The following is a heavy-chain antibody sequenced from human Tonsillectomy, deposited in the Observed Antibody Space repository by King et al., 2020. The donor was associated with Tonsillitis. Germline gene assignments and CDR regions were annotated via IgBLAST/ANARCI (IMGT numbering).Heavy chain of an antibody. D-gene: IGHD3-22*01. CDR1: GYTFTSYD. Sequence: QLVQSGAEVKKPGASVKVSCKASGYTFTSYDINWVRQATGQGLEWMGWRNPNSGNTGYAQKVQGRGTMTRNTSISTDYMELSSLRSEDTAVYYCARGPLNYYDSSGYFCNYWGQGTLVTVSS. J-gene: IGHJ4*02. CDR3: ARGPLNYYDSSGYFCNY. V-gene: IGHV1-8*01. CDR2: RNPNSGNT.